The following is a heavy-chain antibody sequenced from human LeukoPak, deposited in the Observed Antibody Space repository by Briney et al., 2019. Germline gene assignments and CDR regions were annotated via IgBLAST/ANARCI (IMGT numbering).Heavy chain of an antibody. CDR3: ARDSPGGPRCFQH. CDR1: GFTFSSYS. V-gene: IGHV3-21*01. CDR2: ISSSSSYI. J-gene: IGHJ1*01. D-gene: IGHD3-10*01. Sequence: KTGGSLRLSCAASGFTFSSYSMNWVRQAPGKGLEWVSSISSSSSYIYYADSVKGRFTISRDNAKNSLYLQMNSLRAEDTAVYYCARDSPGGPRCFQHWDQGTLVTVSS.